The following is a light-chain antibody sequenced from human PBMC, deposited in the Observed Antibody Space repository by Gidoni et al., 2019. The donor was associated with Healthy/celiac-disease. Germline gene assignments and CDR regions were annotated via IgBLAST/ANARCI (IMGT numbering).Light chain of an antibody. CDR1: QSISSY. Sequence: DIQMTQSTSSLSASVGDRVTITCRASQSISSYLNWYQQKPGKAPKLLIYAASSLQSGVPSRFSGSVSGTDFTLTISSLQPEDFATYYCQQSYSTPPYTFGQGTKLEIK. V-gene: IGKV1-39*01. CDR2: AAS. J-gene: IGKJ2*01. CDR3: QQSYSTPPYT.